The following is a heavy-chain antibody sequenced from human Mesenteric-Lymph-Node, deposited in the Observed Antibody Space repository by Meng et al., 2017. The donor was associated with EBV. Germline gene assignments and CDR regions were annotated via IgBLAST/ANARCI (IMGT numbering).Heavy chain of an antibody. CDR2: ISPFNGNT. CDR1: GYTFSAYG. V-gene: IGHV1-18*01. D-gene: IGHD5-12*01. Sequence: VQLWQSGAEVKKPGASVKVTCKASGYTFSAYGISWVRQAPGQGLEWMGWISPFNGNTNYAQNLQDRVTMTTDTSTTTAYMELRNLRSDDTAVYYCARDVLGSGDYWGQGTLVTVSS. J-gene: IGHJ4*02. CDR3: ARDVLGSGDY.